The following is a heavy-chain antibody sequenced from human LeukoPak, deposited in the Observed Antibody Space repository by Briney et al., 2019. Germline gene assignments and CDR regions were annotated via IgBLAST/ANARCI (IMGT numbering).Heavy chain of an antibody. CDR1: GYTFTGYY. CDR2: INPNSGGT. Sequence: GASVKVSCKASGYTFTGYYMHWVRQAPGQGLEWMGWINPNSGGTNYAQKFQGRVTMTRDTSISTAYMELSRLRSDDTAVYYCARVEVVPALAYYYYGMDVWGQGTTVTVSS. CDR3: ARVEVVPALAYYYYGMDV. V-gene: IGHV1-2*02. J-gene: IGHJ6*02. D-gene: IGHD2-2*01.